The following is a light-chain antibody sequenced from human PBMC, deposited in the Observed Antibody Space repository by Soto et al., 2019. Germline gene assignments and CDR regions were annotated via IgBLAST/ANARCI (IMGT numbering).Light chain of an antibody. CDR1: SSNIGAGYD. V-gene: IGLV1-40*01. J-gene: IGLJ2*01. CDR2: GNS. Sequence: QSVLTQPPSVSGAPGQRVTISCTGSSSNIGAGYDVHWYQQLPGTAPKLLIYGNSNRPSGVPDRFSGSKSGTSASLAITGLHAEDESYYYCQSYDSSLSGNVVFGRGTKLTVL. CDR3: QSYDSSLSGNVV.